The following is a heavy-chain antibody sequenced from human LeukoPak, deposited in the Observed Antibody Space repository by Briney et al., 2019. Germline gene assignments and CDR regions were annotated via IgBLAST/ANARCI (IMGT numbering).Heavy chain of an antibody. V-gene: IGHV3-21*01. J-gene: IGHJ4*02. CDR2: ISSSSSYI. CDR3: ARAKNAKRFLEWLPYFDY. CDR1: GFTFSSYS. Sequence: GGSLRLSCAASGFTFSSYSMNWVRQAPGKGLEWVSSISSSSSYIYYADSVKGRFTISRDNAKNSLYLQMNSLRAEDTAVYYCARAKNAKRFLEWLPYFDYWGQGTLVTVSS. D-gene: IGHD3-3*01.